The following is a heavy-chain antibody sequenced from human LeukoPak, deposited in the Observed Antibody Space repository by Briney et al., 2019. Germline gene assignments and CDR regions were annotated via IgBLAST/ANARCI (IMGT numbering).Heavy chain of an antibody. Sequence: ASVKVSCKASGYTFTSYYMHWVRPAPGQGLEWMGIINPSGGSTSYAQKFQGRVTMTRDTSTSTVYMEMSSLRSEDTAVYYCARWASRWQPKKSYYFDSWGQGTLVTASS. CDR2: INPSGGST. D-gene: IGHD2-15*01. J-gene: IGHJ4*02. V-gene: IGHV1-46*01. CDR1: GYTFTSYY. CDR3: ARWASRWQPKKSYYFDS.